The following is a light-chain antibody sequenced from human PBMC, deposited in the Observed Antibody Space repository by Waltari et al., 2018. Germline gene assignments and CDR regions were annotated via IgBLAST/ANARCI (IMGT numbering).Light chain of an antibody. CDR1: NLGDKN. V-gene: IGLV3-21*03. Sequence: SYVLTQPPSVSVAPGKTARIPCGGDNLGDKNVHWYQQKSGQAPILVVYDDRDRPSGIPDRFSGSNSGNTATLTVRRVEAGDEADYYCQVWDDNTDHAVFGTGTKVTVL. CDR2: DDR. CDR3: QVWDDNTDHAV. J-gene: IGLJ1*01.